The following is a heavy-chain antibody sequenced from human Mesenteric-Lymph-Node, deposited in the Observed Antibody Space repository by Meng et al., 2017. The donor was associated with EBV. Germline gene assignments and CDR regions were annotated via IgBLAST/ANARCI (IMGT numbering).Heavy chain of an antibody. J-gene: IGHJ4*02. CDR1: GFTFSRYW. V-gene: IGHV3-74*01. CDR2: ISSDGSST. Sequence: EVQVVASGGGLVQPGGSLRLSCAASGFTFSRYWMHWVRQAPGEGLVWVSRISSDGSSTRYADSVKGRLTISRDNAKDTLYVQMNSLRAEDTAVYYCAREGSAYDFDYWGQGTLVTVSS. CDR3: AREGSAYDFDY. D-gene: IGHD3-16*01.